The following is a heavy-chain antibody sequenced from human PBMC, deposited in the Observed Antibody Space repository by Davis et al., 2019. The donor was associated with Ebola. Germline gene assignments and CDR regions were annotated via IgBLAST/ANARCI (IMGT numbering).Heavy chain of an antibody. CDR3: ARGNDWFDP. V-gene: IGHV4-61*09. Sequence: PSETLSLTCTVSGGSISSGSYYWNWFRQPAGKGLEWIGHIYTSGSTNYNPSLKSRGTISVDTSKSQLSLKLTSVTAADTAGYYCARGNDWFDPWGQGTLVTVSS. CDR2: IYTSGST. J-gene: IGHJ5*02. CDR1: GGSISSGSYY.